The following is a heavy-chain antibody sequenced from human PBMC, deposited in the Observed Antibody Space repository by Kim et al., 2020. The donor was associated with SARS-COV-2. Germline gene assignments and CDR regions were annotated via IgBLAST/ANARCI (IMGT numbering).Heavy chain of an antibody. CDR3: ARSRVVVVAATLGNDDAFDS. CDR2: INPSGGST. V-gene: IGHV1-46*01. J-gene: IGHJ3*02. Sequence: ASVKVSCKASGYTFTSYYMHWVRQAPGQGLEWMGIINPSGGSTSYAQKFQGRVTMTRDTSTSTVYMELSSLRSEDTAVYYCARSRVVVVAATLGNDDAFDSWGQGTMVTVSS. CDR1: GYTFTSYY. D-gene: IGHD2-15*01.